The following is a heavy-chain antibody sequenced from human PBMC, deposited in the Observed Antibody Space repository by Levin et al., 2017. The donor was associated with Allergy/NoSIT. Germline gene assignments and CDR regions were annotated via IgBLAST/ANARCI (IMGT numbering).Heavy chain of an antibody. V-gene: IGHV3-23*01. J-gene: IGHJ4*02. Sequence: GGSLRLSCAASGFTFSSYAMSWVRQAPGKGLEWVSAISGSGGSTYYADSVKGRFTISRDNSKNTLYLQMNSLRVEDTAVYYCAKATVTTSRKYYFDYWGQGTLVTVSS. D-gene: IGHD4-17*01. CDR2: ISGSGGST. CDR3: AKATVTTSRKYYFDY. CDR1: GFTFSSYA.